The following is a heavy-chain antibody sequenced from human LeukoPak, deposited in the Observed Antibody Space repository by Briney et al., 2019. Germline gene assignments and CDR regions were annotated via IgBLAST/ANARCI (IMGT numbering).Heavy chain of an antibody. CDR1: GYSISSGYY. CDR2: IYHSGST. Sequence: SETLSLTCAVSGYSISSGYYWGWIRQPPGKGLEWIGSIYHSGSTYYNPSLKSRVTISVDTSKNQFSLKLSSVTAADTAVYYCARRLAVAGYFDYWGQGTLVTASS. J-gene: IGHJ4*02. CDR3: ARRLAVAGYFDY. D-gene: IGHD6-19*01. V-gene: IGHV4-38-2*01.